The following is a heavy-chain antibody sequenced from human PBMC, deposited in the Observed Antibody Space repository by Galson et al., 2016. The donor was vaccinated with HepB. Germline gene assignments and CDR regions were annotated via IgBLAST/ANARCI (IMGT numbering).Heavy chain of an antibody. D-gene: IGHD2-21*02. Sequence: ETLSLTCTVSGDSISSGYCSWIRQPPGKGLEWIGYTHSSRSTNYNPSLKSRVTISLDTSKNQLSLKLSSVTAVDTAVYSCLRRLRVTYTGWGPGILVTVSS. J-gene: IGHJ4*02. CDR2: THSSRST. V-gene: IGHV4-59*01. CDR3: LRRLRVTYTG. CDR1: GDSISSGY.